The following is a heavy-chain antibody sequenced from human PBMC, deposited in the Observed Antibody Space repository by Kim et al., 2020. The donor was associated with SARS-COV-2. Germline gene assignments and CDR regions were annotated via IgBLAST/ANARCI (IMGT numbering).Heavy chain of an antibody. CDR3: ARDPVWYFYASCGCPAGDAFDV. V-gene: IGHV4-39*02. CDR2: IYYSGST. D-gene: IGHD3-22*01. Sequence: SETLSLTCTVSGGSVSSSSYYWGWIRQPPGKGLEWIGSIYYSGSTNYNPSLKSRVTISVDTSKNQFSLKLSSVTAADTAVYYCARDPVWYFYASCGCPAGDAFDVWGQGTLVTVSS. J-gene: IGHJ3*01. CDR1: GGSVSSSSYY.